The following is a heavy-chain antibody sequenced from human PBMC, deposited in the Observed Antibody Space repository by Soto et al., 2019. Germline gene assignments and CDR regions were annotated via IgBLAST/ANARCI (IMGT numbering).Heavy chain of an antibody. Sequence: GASVKVSCKASGYTFTSYDINWVRQATGQGLEWMGWMNPNSGNTGYAQEFQGRVTMTRNTSISTAYMELSSLRSEDTAVYYCARSLGSRGYYGSVGYWGQGTLVTVSS. CDR2: MNPNSGNT. CDR3: ARSLGSRGYYGSVGY. J-gene: IGHJ4*02. V-gene: IGHV1-8*01. CDR1: GYTFTSYD. D-gene: IGHD6-25*01.